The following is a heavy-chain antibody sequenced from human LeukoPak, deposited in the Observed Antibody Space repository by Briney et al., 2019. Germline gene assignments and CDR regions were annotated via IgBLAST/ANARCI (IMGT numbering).Heavy chain of an antibody. CDR1: GGSISSGGYY. D-gene: IGHD2-2*01. J-gene: IGHJ6*03. Sequence: PSETLSLTCTVSGGSISSGGYYWSWIRQPPGKGLEWIGYIYHSGSTYYNPSLKSRVTISVDRSKNQFSLKLSSVTAADTAVYYCARAYCSSTSCYGYYYYYYMDVWGKGTTVTVSS. V-gene: IGHV4-30-2*01. CDR2: IYHSGST. CDR3: ARAYCSSTSCYGYYYYYYMDV.